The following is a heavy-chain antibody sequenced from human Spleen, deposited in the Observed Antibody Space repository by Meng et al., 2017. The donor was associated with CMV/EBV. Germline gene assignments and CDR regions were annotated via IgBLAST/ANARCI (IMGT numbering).Heavy chain of an antibody. CDR1: GFTVNTNY. Sequence: GVLKISCAASGFTVNTNYMSWVRQAPGKGLEWVSSISSGGITQYGDSVKGRFTVSRDSSKNTLYLQMDRLRVEDTALYYCAKDSKGGSSWNWGQGTLVTVSS. D-gene: IGHD6-13*01. CDR2: ISSGGIT. CDR3: AKDSKGGSSWN. V-gene: IGHV3-53*01. J-gene: IGHJ1*01.